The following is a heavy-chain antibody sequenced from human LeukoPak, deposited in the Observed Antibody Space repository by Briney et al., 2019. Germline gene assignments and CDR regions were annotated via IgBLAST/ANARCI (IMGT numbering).Heavy chain of an antibody. D-gene: IGHD1-26*01. V-gene: IGHV1-24*01. Sequence: GASAKVSCKVSGHTLTELSMHWVRQAPGKGLEWMGGFDPEDGETIYAQKFQGRVTMTEDTSTDTAYMELSSLRSEDTAVYYCATDLVGATTTRGVEYFQHWGQGTLVTVSS. CDR3: ATDLVGATTTRGVEYFQH. CDR2: FDPEDGET. CDR1: GHTLTELS. J-gene: IGHJ1*01.